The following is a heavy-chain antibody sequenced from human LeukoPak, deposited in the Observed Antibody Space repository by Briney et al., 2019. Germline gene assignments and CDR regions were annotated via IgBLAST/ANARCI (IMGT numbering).Heavy chain of an antibody. J-gene: IGHJ3*02. V-gene: IGHV4-59*01. CDR1: GGSISSYY. Sequence: PSETLSLTCTVSGGSISSYYWSWIRQPPGKGLEWIGYIYYNVRTNYNPSLKSRVTISVDTSKNQLSLKLSSVTAADTAVHYCASGKDTAMVRLNGASDIWGQGTMVTVSS. CDR3: ASGKDTAMVRLNGASDI. D-gene: IGHD5-18*01. CDR2: IYYNVRT.